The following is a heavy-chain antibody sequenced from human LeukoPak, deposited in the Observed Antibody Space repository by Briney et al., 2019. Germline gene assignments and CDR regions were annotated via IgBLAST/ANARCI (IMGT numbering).Heavy chain of an antibody. Sequence: GASVKVSCKASGYTFTGYYMHWVRQAPGQGLEWMGWINPNSGGTNYAQKFQGRVTMTRDTSISTAYMELIRLRSDDTAVYYCARGREYYDILTGYYWFDPWGQGTLVTVSS. CDR3: ARGREYYDILTGYYWFDP. J-gene: IGHJ5*02. D-gene: IGHD3-9*01. CDR1: GYTFTGYY. CDR2: INPNSGGT. V-gene: IGHV1-2*02.